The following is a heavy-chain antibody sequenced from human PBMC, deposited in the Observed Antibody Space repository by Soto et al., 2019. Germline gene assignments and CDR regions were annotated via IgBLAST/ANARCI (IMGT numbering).Heavy chain of an antibody. CDR2: IYQSGGT. CDR3: ARTAAGGWFDP. D-gene: IGHD3-10*01. V-gene: IGHV4-30-2*01. CDR1: GVSINSGGDS. J-gene: IGHJ5*02. Sequence: QLQLQESSSGLLKPSQTLSLTCAVSGVSINSGGDSWSWIRQPPGKGLEWIGYIYQSGGTYYNPSLTSRVIISIDRSKNQFSLKLTSVTAADTAVYCCARTAAGGWFDPWGQGTLVTVSS.